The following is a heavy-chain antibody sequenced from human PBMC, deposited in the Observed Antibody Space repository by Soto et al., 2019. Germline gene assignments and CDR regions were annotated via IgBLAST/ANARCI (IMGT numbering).Heavy chain of an antibody. CDR1: GGTFSSYT. CDR3: ARTPPYYGGNGPFDY. V-gene: IGHV1-69*02. J-gene: IGHJ4*02. CDR2: IIPILGIA. Sequence: QVQLVQSGAEVKKPGSSVKVSCKASGGTFSSYTISWVRQAPGQGLEWMGRIIPILGIANYAQKFQGRVTITADKSTSTAYMELSSLRSEDTAVYYCARTPPYYGGNGPFDYWGQGTLVTVSS. D-gene: IGHD4-17*01.